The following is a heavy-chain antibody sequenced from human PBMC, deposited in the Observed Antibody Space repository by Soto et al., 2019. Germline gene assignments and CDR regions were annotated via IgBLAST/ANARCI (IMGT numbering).Heavy chain of an antibody. V-gene: IGHV1-69*12. CDR3: ARDVIAAAGTAG. CDR1: GGTFSSYA. D-gene: IGHD6-13*01. Sequence: QVQLVQSGAEVKKPGASVKVSCKASGGTFSSYAISWVLQASGQGLEWMGGIILIFGTANYAQKFLGRVTITADESTSTAYMELSSLRSEDTAVYYCARDVIAAAGTAGWGQGTLVTVSS. CDR2: IILIFGTA. J-gene: IGHJ4*02.